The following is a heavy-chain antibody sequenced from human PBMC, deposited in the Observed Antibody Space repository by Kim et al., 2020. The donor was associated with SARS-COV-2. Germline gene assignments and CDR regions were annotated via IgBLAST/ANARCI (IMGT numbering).Heavy chain of an antibody. D-gene: IGHD4-4*01. CDR3: AKRSRTTVNTYYYYGMDV. Sequence: GGSLRLSCAASGFTFSSYWMSWVRQAPGKGLEWVANIKQDGSEKYYVDSVKGRFTISRDNAKNSLYLQMNSLRAEDTAVYYCAKRSRTTVNTYYYYGMDVWGQGTTVTVSS. CDR2: IKQDGSEK. V-gene: IGHV3-7*03. J-gene: IGHJ6*02. CDR1: GFTFSSYW.